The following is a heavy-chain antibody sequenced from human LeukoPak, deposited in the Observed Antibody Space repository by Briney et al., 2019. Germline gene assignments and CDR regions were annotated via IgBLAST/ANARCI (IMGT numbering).Heavy chain of an antibody. CDR3: ARVVRGYYYYYYYMDV. V-gene: IGHV4-39*07. CDR1: GGSISNSSYY. D-gene: IGHD3-16*02. Sequence: PSETLSLTCTVSGGSISNSSYYWGWIRQPPGKGLEWIGSIYYSGSTYYNPSLKSRVTISVDTSKNQFSLKLSSVTAADTAVYYCARVVRGYYYYYYYMDVWGKGTTVTISS. J-gene: IGHJ6*03. CDR2: IYYSGST.